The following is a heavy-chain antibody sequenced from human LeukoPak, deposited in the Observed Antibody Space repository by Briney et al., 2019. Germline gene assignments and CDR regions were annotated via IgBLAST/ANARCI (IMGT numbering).Heavy chain of an antibody. CDR1: GFTFSSYG. Sequence: GGSLRLSCAASGFTFSSYGMHWVRQAPGKGLEWVTFIRYDGSNKFYADSVKGRFTISRDNAKNSLYLQMNSLRAEDTAVYYCARAKRGHSSGWFEYYYYYMDVWGKGTTVTVSS. V-gene: IGHV3-30*02. CDR2: IRYDGSNK. J-gene: IGHJ6*03. D-gene: IGHD6-19*01. CDR3: ARAKRGHSSGWFEYYYYYMDV.